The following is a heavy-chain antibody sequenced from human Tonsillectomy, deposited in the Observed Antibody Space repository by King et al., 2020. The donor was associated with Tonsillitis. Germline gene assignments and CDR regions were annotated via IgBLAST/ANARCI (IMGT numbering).Heavy chain of an antibody. V-gene: IGHV3-64*01. CDR3: ARGYSYGYDGSDFDY. CDR2: ISSNGGST. CDR1: GFTFSSYA. D-gene: IGHD5-18*01. J-gene: IGHJ4*02. Sequence: VQLVESGGGLVQPGGSLRLSCAASGFTFSSYAMHWVRQAPGKGLEYVSAISSNGGSTYYANSVKGRFTISRDNSKNTLYLQMGSLRAEDMAVYYCARGYSYGYDGSDFDYWGQGTLVTVSS.